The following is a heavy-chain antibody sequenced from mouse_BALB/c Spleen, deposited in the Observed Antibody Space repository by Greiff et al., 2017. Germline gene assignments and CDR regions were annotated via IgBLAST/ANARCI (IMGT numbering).Heavy chain of an antibody. Sequence: QVQLQQSGPGLVAPSQSLSITCTVSGFSLTSYGVHWVRQPPGKGLEWLGVIWAGGSTNYNSALMSRLSISKDNSKSQVFLKMNSLQTDDTAMYYCAREIPAYYSDDGGVPYAMDYWGQGTSVTVSS. CDR1: GFSLTSYG. D-gene: IGHD2-14*01. CDR3: AREIPAYYSDDGGVPYAMDY. V-gene: IGHV2-9*02. CDR2: IWAGGST. J-gene: IGHJ4*01.